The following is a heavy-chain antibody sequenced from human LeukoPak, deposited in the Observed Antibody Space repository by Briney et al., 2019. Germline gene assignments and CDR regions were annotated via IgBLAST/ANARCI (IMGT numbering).Heavy chain of an antibody. CDR3: ARTTINYYYYYMDV. J-gene: IGHJ6*03. V-gene: IGHV3-21*01. Sequence: GGSLRLSCAASGFTFSSYSMNWVRQAPGKGLEWVSSISSSSSYIYYADSVKGRFTISRDNAKNSLYLQMNSLRAEDTAVYYCARTTINYYYYYMDVWGKGTTVTISS. CDR2: ISSSSSYI. D-gene: IGHD3-9*01. CDR1: GFTFSSYS.